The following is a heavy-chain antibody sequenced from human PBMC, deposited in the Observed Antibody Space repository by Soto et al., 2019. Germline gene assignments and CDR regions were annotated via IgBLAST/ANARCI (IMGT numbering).Heavy chain of an antibody. Sequence: SETLSLTCAVSGGSISSCGYSWSWIRQPPGKGLEWIGYIYHSGSTYYNPSLKSRVTISVDRSKNQFSLKLSSVTAADTAVYYCARDPGRWGQGTLVTVSS. CDR2: IYHSGST. J-gene: IGHJ4*02. CDR3: ARDPGR. CDR1: GGSISSCGYS. V-gene: IGHV4-30-2*01.